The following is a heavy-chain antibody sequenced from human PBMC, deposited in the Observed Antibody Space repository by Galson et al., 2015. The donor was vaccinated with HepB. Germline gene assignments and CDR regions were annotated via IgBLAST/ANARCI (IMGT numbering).Heavy chain of an antibody. CDR2: ISYDGSNN. J-gene: IGHJ3*02. Sequence: SLRLSCAASGFTFNIYGMHWVRQAPGKGLEWVAVISYDGSNNSCADSVKGRFAISRDNSNNTLYLQLSSLRGEDTAVYYCVKGLRGYSFEDAFDIWGQGTMVTVSS. V-gene: IGHV3-30*18. CDR1: GFTFNIYG. CDR3: VKGLRGYSFEDAFDI. D-gene: IGHD5-18*01.